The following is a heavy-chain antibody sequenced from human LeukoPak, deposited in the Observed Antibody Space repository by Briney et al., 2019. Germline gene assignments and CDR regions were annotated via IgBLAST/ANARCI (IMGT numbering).Heavy chain of an antibody. CDR2: IRYDGSNK. CDR3: AKDYYYYDSSGYYEDY. Sequence: GGSLRLSCAASGFTFSSYGMHWVRQAPGKGLEWVAFIRYDGSNKYYADSVKGRFTISRDNSKNTLYLQMNSLRAEDTAVYYCAKDYYYYDSSGYYEDYWGQGTLVTVSS. V-gene: IGHV3-30*02. CDR1: GFTFSSYG. J-gene: IGHJ4*02. D-gene: IGHD3-22*01.